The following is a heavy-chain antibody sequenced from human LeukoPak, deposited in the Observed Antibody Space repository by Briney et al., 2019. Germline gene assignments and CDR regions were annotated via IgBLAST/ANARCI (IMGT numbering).Heavy chain of an antibody. CDR1: GNYW. J-gene: IGHJ4*02. CDR2: INSDGSWT. CDR3: VSFYETY. D-gene: IGHD2/OR15-2a*01. V-gene: IGHV3-74*01. Sequence: AGGSLRLSCAASGNYWMHWVRQAPGKGLVWVSHINSDGSWTSYADSVKGRFTISKYNAKNTVYLQMNSLRAEDTAVYYCVSFYETYWGRGTLVTVS.